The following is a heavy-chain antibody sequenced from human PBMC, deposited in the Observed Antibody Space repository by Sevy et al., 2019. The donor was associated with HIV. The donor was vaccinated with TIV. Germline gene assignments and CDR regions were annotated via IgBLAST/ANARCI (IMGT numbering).Heavy chain of an antibody. CDR1: GFTFSDFY. J-gene: IGHJ2*01. CDR3: GCEGSLRYFDL. D-gene: IGHD3-10*01. CDR2: ISDRGTTI. V-gene: IGHV3-11*01. Sequence: GGSLRLSCAASGFTFSDFYMSWIRQAPGRGLEWVSYISDRGTTIYYADSVKGRIANARDNAKNSRYLQMNSLRTEDTAVYYCGCEGSLRYFDLWGRGTPVTVSS.